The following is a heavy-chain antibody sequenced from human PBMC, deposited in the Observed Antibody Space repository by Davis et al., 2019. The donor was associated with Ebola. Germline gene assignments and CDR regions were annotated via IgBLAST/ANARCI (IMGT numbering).Heavy chain of an antibody. Sequence: GESLKISCAASGFTFSSYGMHWVRQAPGKGLEWVAVIWFDGSNIYYRDSVKGRFTISRDNSKNTVFLQMNSLRAEDSAVYYCAKTRWVAAKSIWFDPWGQGTLVTVSS. J-gene: IGHJ5*02. D-gene: IGHD6-25*01. CDR3: AKTRWVAAKSIWFDP. CDR2: IWFDGSNI. V-gene: IGHV3-33*06. CDR1: GFTFSSYG.